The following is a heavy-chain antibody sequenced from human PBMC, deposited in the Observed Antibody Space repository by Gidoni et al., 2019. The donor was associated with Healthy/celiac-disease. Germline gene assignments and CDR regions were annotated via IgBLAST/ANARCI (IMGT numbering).Heavy chain of an antibody. Sequence: QVQLQQWGAGLLKPSETLSLTCAVYGGSFSGYYWGWIRKPPGKGLEWIGEINHSGSTNYNPSLTSRVTISVDTSKNQCSLKLSSVTAADTAVYYCARGGVAGKIFDYWGQGTLVTVSS. CDR1: GGSFSGYY. CDR2: INHSGST. D-gene: IGHD2-15*01. V-gene: IGHV4-34*01. J-gene: IGHJ4*02. CDR3: ARGGVAGKIFDY.